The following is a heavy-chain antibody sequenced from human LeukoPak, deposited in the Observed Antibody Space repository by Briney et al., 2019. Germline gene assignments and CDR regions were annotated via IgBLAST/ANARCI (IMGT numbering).Heavy chain of an antibody. CDR3: ARDPIAARLMQVGGTFDP. J-gene: IGHJ5*02. CDR2: ISYDGSNK. D-gene: IGHD6-6*01. CDR1: GFTFSSFA. Sequence: GGSLRLSCEPSGFTFSSFALHWFRQAPGRGLGWVAVISYDGSNKYYADSVKGRFTISRDNSKNTLYLQMNSLRAEDTAVYYCARDPIAARLMQVGGTFDPWGQGTLVTVSS. V-gene: IGHV3-30*04.